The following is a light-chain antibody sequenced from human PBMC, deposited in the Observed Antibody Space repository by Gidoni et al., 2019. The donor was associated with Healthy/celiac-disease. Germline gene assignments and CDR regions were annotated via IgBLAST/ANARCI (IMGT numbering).Light chain of an antibody. J-gene: IGKJ1*01. CDR2: AAS. CDR1: QSISSY. Sequence: DIQMTQSPSSLSASVGDRVTITCRASQSISSYLNWYQQKPGKAPKLLIYAASSLQSGVPSRFSGSGSGTDFTLTISSLQPEDFATYYCQQSYSTPSEWTFXQXTKVEIK. V-gene: IGKV1-39*01. CDR3: QQSYSTPSEWT.